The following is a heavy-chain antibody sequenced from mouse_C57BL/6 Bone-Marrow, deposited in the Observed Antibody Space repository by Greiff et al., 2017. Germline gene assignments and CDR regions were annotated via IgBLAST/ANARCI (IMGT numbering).Heavy chain of an antibody. CDR3: ARETGEAMDY. CDR2: ISDGGSYT. CDR1: GFTFSSYA. V-gene: IGHV5-4*01. D-gene: IGHD4-1*01. J-gene: IGHJ4*01. Sequence: EVHLVESGGGLVKPGGSLILSCAASGFTFSSYAMSWVRPTPEKRLVWVASISDGGSYTYYPDNVNGRFTISRDSAKNNLCLQRSHLKSEVTAMYNCARETGEAMDYWGQETSVTVSS.